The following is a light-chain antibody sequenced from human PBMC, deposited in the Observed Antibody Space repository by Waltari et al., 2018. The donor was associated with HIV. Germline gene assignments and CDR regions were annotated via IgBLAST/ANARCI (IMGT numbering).Light chain of an antibody. CDR2: HDR. J-gene: IGLJ3*02. CDR3: QVWGATNDWV. Sequence: YVLTPPPSVSSAPNQTATVACIGETIGVRDVHWYRQRSGQAPEVVIHHDRDRAPGITGRITGSNSGDMATLTIASVEAGDEAVYYCQVWGATNDWVFGGGTKVTVL. V-gene: IGLV3-21*02. CDR1: TIGVRD.